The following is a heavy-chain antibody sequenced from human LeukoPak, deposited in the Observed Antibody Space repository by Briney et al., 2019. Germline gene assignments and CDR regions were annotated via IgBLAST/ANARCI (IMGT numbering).Heavy chain of an antibody. V-gene: IGHV4-4*02. Sequence: PSGTLSLTCAVSVGSISGGNWWSWVRQSPGKGLEWIGEIYHNGTSNNNPSLKSRVTISADTFKNHFSLKLTSVTAADTAVYYCATAPILRGEGGEHYKYGMDVRGQGTTVIVSS. CDR2: IYHNGTS. CDR1: VGSISGGNW. D-gene: IGHD2-2*02. J-gene: IGHJ6*02. CDR3: ATAPILRGEGGEHYKYGMDV.